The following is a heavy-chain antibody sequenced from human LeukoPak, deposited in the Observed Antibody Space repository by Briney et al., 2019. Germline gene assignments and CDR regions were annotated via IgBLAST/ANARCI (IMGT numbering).Heavy chain of an antibody. V-gene: IGHV3-23*01. CDR3: AKEPGYSSGWYGVDY. J-gene: IGHJ4*02. CDR1: GFTFSSYA. CDR2: ISGSGGST. D-gene: IGHD6-19*01. Sequence: GGSLRLSCAASGFTFSSYAMSWVRQAPGKGLEWVSAISGSGGSTYYADSVKGRFTISRDNSKNTLYLQMNSLRAEGTAVYYCAKEPGYSSGWYGVDYWGQGTLVTVSS.